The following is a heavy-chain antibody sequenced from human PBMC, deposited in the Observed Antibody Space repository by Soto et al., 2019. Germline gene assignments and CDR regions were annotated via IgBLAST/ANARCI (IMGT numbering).Heavy chain of an antibody. V-gene: IGHV3-7*03. J-gene: IGHJ4*02. CDR1: GFKFSDYW. Sequence: PGGSLRLSCAASGFKFSDYWMSWVRQAPGKGLEWVGNIKHDTSEAHYADSVKGRFTITRDNIKNFLFLQMNGLRSDDTASYYCARDALLFSGPYSPSRFDYWGLGTLVTVSS. D-gene: IGHD3-10*01. CDR3: ARDALLFSGPYSPSRFDY. CDR2: IKHDTSEA.